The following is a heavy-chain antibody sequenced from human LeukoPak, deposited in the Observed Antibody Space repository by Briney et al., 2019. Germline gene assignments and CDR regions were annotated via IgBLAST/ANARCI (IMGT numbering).Heavy chain of an antibody. CDR2: ISYDGRNK. CDR1: GFTFSSYA. D-gene: IGHD3-3*01. V-gene: IGHV3-30*04. CDR3: ARTLNYDFWSGYYNLFDS. Sequence: GGSLRLSCAASGFTFSSYAMHWVRQAPGMGLEWVAVISYDGRNKYYADSVKGRFTISRDNSKKTLYLEVNSLRVEDTAVYYCARTLNYDFWSGYYNLFDSWGQGTLVTVSS. J-gene: IGHJ4*02.